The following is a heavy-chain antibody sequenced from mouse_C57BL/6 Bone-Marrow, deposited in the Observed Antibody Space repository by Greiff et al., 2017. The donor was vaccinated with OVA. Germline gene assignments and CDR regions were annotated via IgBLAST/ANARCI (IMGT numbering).Heavy chain of an antibody. J-gene: IGHJ1*03. CDR1: GFTFSDYY. CDR2: ISNGGGST. Sequence: DVMLVESGGGLVQPGGSLKLSCAASGFTFSDYYMYWVRQTPEKRLEWVAYISNGGGSTYYPDTVKGRFTISRDNAKNTLYLQMSRLKSEDTAMYYCARQDYGSSYTWYFDVWGTGTTVTVSS. D-gene: IGHD1-1*01. CDR3: ARQDYGSSYTWYFDV. V-gene: IGHV5-12*01.